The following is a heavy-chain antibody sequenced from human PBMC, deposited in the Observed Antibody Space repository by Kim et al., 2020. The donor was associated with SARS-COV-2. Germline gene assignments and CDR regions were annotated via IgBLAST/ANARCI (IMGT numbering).Heavy chain of an antibody. CDR1: GYTFTSYY. V-gene: IGHV1-46*01. CDR3: AREGGQYSSSWYCDY. D-gene: IGHD6-13*01. CDR2: INPSGGST. Sequence: ASVKVSCKASGYTFTSYYMHWVRQAPGQGLEWMGIINPSGGSTSYAQKFQGRVTMTRDTSTSTVYMELSSLRSEDTAVYYCAREGGQYSSSWYCDYWGQGTLVTVSS. J-gene: IGHJ4*02.